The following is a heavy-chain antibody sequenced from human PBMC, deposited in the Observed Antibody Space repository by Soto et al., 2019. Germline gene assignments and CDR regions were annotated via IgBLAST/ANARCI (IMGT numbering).Heavy chain of an antibody. CDR1: GVTFSIYA. CDR2: IIPIFGTA. Sequence: QVQLVQSGAEVKKTGASVKVSCKASGVTFSIYAISWVRQAPGQGLEWMGGIIPIFGTANYAQQFQGSVTITADESTSTAYMELSRLRSEDTAVYYCARGERGAYFDYWGQGNLVTVAS. J-gene: IGHJ4*02. CDR3: ARGERGAYFDY. V-gene: IGHV1-69*01.